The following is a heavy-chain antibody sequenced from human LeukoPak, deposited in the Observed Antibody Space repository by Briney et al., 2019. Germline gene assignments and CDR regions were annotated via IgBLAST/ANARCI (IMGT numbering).Heavy chain of an antibody. J-gene: IGHJ4*02. Sequence: GGSLRLSCAASGFTFSNFYMSWVRQAPGKGLEWVASIKEDGSEKYYVDSVKGRFTISRDNAKNSLFLQMNSLRAEDTAVYYCARDLLEGDFSSGPDYWGQGTLVTVSS. D-gene: IGHD6-19*01. V-gene: IGHV3-7*01. CDR1: GFTFSNFY. CDR2: IKEDGSEK. CDR3: ARDLLEGDFSSGPDY.